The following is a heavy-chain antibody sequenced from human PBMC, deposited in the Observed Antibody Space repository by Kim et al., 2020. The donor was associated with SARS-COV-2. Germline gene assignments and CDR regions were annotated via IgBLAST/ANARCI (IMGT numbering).Heavy chain of an antibody. D-gene: IGHD2-2*01. J-gene: IGHJ6*02. CDR1: GYTLTELS. Sequence: ASVKVSCKVSGYTLTELSMHWVRHAPGKGLEWMGGFDPEDGETIYAQKFQGRVTMTEDTSTDTAYMELSSLRSEDTAVYYCATSRGTDIVVVPAAMRYYYGMDVWGQGTTVTVSS. CDR2: FDPEDGET. V-gene: IGHV1-24*01. CDR3: ATSRGTDIVVVPAAMRYYYGMDV.